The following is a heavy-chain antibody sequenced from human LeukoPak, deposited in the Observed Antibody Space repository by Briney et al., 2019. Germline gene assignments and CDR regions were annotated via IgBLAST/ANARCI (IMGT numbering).Heavy chain of an antibody. J-gene: IGHJ6*02. Sequence: PGGSLRLSCAASGFTFSSYAMHWVRQAPGKGLEYVSAISSSGGSTYYANSVKGRFTISRDNSKNTLYLQMGSLRAEDMAVYYCARADGYCSGGCCYYYYGMDVWGQGTTVTVSS. CDR1: GFTFSSYA. CDR3: ARADGYCSGGCCYYYYGMDV. CDR2: ISSSGGST. D-gene: IGHD2-15*01. V-gene: IGHV3-64*01.